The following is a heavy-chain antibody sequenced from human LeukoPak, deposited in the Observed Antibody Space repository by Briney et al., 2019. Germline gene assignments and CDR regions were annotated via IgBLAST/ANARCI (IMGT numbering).Heavy chain of an antibody. J-gene: IGHJ4*02. CDR1: GGXISSGGYY. CDR3: ARASDSSGYYDLDY. D-gene: IGHD3-22*01. CDR2: IYYSGRT. V-gene: IGHV4-31*03. Sequence: SQTLSLTCTVSGGXISSGGYYWSWIRQHPGKGLEWMGYIYYSGRTYYNPSLESRVIISLDTSKNQFSLKLSSVTAADTAVYYCARASDSSGYYDLDYWGQGTLVTVSS.